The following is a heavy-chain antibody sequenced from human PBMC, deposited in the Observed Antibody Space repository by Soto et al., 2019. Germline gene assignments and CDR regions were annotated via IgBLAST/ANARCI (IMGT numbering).Heavy chain of an antibody. D-gene: IGHD3-22*01. CDR3: ARDFGPDSSGYYLDY. Sequence: GGSLRLSCAASGFTFSSYAMHWVRQAPGKGLEWVSVISYDGSNKYYADSVKGRFTISRDNSKNTLYLQMNSLRAEDTAVYYCARDFGPDSSGYYLDYWGQGTLVTVSS. CDR2: ISYDGSNK. J-gene: IGHJ4*02. CDR1: GFTFSSYA. V-gene: IGHV3-30-3*01.